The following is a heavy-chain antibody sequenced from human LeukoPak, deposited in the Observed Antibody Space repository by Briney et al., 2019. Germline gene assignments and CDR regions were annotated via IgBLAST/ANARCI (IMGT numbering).Heavy chain of an antibody. CDR3: AKSPRVPVVYFDL. D-gene: IGHD1-1*01. V-gene: IGHV3-53*01. CDR1: GFTFSSNY. Sequence: GALRLSCAASGFTFSSNYMSWVRQAPGKGLEWVSVIYSVGSTYYAYSVKGRFTISRDNSKNTLYLQMNSLRDEDTAVYYCAKSPRVPVVYFDLWGRGTLVTVSS. J-gene: IGHJ2*01. CDR2: IYSVGST.